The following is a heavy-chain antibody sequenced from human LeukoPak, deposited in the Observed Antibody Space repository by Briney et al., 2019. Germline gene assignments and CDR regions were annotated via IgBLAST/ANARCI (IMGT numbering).Heavy chain of an antibody. CDR2: ISSSSSYI. Sequence: TGGSLRLSCAASGFTFSSYSMNWVRQAPGKGLEWVSSISSSSSYIYYADSVKGRFTISRDNAKNSLYLQMNSLRAKDTAVYYCARDPSCSSTSCLYGMDVWGQGTTVTVSS. D-gene: IGHD2-2*01. J-gene: IGHJ6*02. CDR3: ARDPSCSSTSCLYGMDV. CDR1: GFTFSSYS. V-gene: IGHV3-21*01.